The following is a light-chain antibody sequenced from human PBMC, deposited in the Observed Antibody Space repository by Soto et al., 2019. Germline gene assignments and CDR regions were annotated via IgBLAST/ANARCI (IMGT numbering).Light chain of an antibody. CDR3: SSYTNINTRACV. J-gene: IGLJ1*01. CDR2: EVT. CDR1: SGDIGSYNR. Sequence: YALTQTASVSGSHGQSITISCTGTSGDIGSYNRVSWYRQHPVKAPKLIIYEVTHRPSGVSNRCSGSKSGKTTSLTISGHQAEEEAEYYCSSYTNINTRACVFGTGTKLTVL. V-gene: IGLV2-14*01.